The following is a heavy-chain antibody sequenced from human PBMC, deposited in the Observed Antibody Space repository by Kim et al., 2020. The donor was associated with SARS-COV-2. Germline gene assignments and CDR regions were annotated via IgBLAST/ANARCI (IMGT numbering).Heavy chain of an antibody. CDR3: AAGKGGIDDF. CDR2: IERDGSEI. Sequence: GGSLRLSCAASGFTFRDYYMNWVRQAPGKGLEWVAIIERDGSEIHYVDSVKGRFTISRDNSKKSLDLQMNSLRAEDTALYFCAAGKGGIDDFWGQGTLVTVSS. V-gene: IGHV3-7*01. D-gene: IGHD3-16*01. J-gene: IGHJ4*02. CDR1: GFTFRDYY.